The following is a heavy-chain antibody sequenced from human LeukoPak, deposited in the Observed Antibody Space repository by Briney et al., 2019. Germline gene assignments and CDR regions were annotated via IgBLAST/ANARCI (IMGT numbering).Heavy chain of an antibody. CDR1: GFTVSSNY. CDR3: AREGNDYFDY. J-gene: IGHJ4*02. V-gene: IGHV3-30-3*01. CDR2: ISYDGSNK. Sequence: GGSLRLSCAASGFTVSSNYMSWVRQAPGKGLEWVAVISYDGSNKYYADSVKGRFTISRDNSKNTLYLQMNSLRAEDTAVYYCAREGNDYFDYWGQGTLVTVSS.